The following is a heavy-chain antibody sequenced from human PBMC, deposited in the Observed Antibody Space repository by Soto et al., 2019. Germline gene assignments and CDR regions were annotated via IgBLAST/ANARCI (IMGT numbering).Heavy chain of an antibody. V-gene: IGHV3-23*01. CDR1: GFAFSTYA. CDR3: AKVTKRAAAGRYEYYKYGMDV. CDR2: ISGSGGSS. J-gene: IGHJ6*02. Sequence: GGSLRLSCAAAGFAFSTYAMAWVRQAPGKGLEWVSVISGSGGSSYYAASVKGRFTISRDNSKNTLFLQMNGLRAEDTAVYYCAKVTKRAAAGRYEYYKYGMDVWGQGTTVTVSS. D-gene: IGHD6-13*01.